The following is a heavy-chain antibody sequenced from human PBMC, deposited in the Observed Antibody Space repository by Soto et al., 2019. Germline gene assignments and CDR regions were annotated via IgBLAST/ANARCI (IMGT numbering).Heavy chain of an antibody. Sequence: ASVKVSCKASGYTFTSYGISWVRQAPGQGLEWMGWISAYNGNTNYAQKLQGRVTMTTDTSTSTACMELRSLRSDDTAVYYCARVVMVRGVKSLYFDYWGQGTLVTVSS. J-gene: IGHJ4*02. CDR2: ISAYNGNT. D-gene: IGHD3-10*01. CDR3: ARVVMVRGVKSLYFDY. CDR1: GYTFTSYG. V-gene: IGHV1-18*01.